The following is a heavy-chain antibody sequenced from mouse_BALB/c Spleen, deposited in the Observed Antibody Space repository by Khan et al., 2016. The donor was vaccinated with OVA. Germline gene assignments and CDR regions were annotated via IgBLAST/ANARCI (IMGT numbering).Heavy chain of an antibody. J-gene: IGHJ2*01. Sequence: VQLQESGPGLVAPSQSLSITCTVYGYSLTRYGVHWVRQPPGKGLEWLGLIWAGGSTNYNWALMSRLSISIDNSKSLVFLIMNSLQTDDTVMYYCARSKYLARYWGQGTTRTVSS. CDR2: IWAGGST. CDR3: ARSKYLARY. V-gene: IGHV2-9*02. D-gene: IGHD3-3*01. CDR1: GYSLTRYG.